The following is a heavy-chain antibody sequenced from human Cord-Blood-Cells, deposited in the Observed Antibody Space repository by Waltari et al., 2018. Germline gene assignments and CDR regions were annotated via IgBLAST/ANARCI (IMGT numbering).Heavy chain of an antibody. D-gene: IGHD2-2*01. V-gene: IGHV4-34*01. J-gene: IGHJ5*02. CDR1: GGSFSGYY. CDR2: INHSGST. CDR3: ARSIATRWFDP. Sequence: QVQLQQWGAGLLKPSETLSLTCAVYGGSFSGYYWSWICQPPGKGLEWIGEINHSGSTNYNPSLKSRVTISVDTSKNQFSLKLSSVTAADTAVYYCARSIATRWFDPWGQGTLVTVSS.